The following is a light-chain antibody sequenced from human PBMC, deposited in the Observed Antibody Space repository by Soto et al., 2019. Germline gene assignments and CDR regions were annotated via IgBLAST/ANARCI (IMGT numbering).Light chain of an antibody. J-gene: IGKJ3*01. CDR3: QQLNTYPFT. CDR2: DAS. Sequence: DLQLTQSPSFLSASLGDTVTITCRASQGINSYLAWYQQKPGKAPNLLIYDASILQSGVPSRFSGSESGTEFTLTISGLQPEDSATSFCQQLNTYPFTFGPGTKVDF. CDR1: QGINSY. V-gene: IGKV1-9*01.